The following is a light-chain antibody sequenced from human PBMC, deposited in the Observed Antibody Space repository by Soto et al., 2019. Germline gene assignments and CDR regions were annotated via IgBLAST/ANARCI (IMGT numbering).Light chain of an antibody. Sequence: QSALTQPASVSGSPGQSITISCTGTSSDVGGYNYVSWYQHHPGKAPKLMIYDVTNRPSGVSNRFSGSKSGNTASLTISGLQAEDEADYYCTSYTTSSPYFVFGGGTKVTVL. CDR1: SSDVGGYNY. V-gene: IGLV2-14*03. CDR2: DVT. J-gene: IGLJ3*02. CDR3: TSYTTSSPYFV.